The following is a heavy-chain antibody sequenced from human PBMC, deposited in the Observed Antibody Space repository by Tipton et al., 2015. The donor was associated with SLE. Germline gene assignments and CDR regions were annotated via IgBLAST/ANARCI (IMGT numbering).Heavy chain of an antibody. D-gene: IGHD3-9*01. CDR1: GGSISSYY. CDR2: IYYSGST. J-gene: IGHJ3*02. Sequence: TLSLTCTVSGGSISSYYWSWIRQPPGKGLEWIGYIYYSGSTNYNPSLKSRVTISVDTSKNQFSLKLSSVTAADTAVYYCARHRDDDILTGYYRGDAFDIWGQGTMVTVSS. CDR3: ARHRDDDILTGYYRGDAFDI. V-gene: IGHV4-59*08.